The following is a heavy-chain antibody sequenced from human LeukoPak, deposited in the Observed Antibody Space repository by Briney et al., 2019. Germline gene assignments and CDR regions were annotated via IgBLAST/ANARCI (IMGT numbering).Heavy chain of an antibody. V-gene: IGHV3-30*04. CDR1: GFTFSSYA. Sequence: GGSLRLSCAASGFTFSSYATHWVRQAPGKGLEWVAVISYDGSNKYYADSVKGRFTISRDNSKNTLYLQMNSLRAEDTAEYYCARDSSSWYPNSFYFDYWGQGTLVTVSS. D-gene: IGHD6-13*01. J-gene: IGHJ4*02. CDR2: ISYDGSNK. CDR3: ARDSSSWYPNSFYFDY.